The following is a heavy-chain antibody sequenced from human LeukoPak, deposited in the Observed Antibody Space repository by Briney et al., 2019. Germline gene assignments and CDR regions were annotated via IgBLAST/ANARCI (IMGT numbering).Heavy chain of an antibody. Sequence: GGSLRLSCAASGFTFSTYTMNWVRQAPGKGLEWVSSISTSSTYIYYADSVKGRFTISRDNAKNSVNLQMNTLRAEDTAVYYCARETTEAFDYWGQGTLVSVSS. CDR1: GFTFSTYT. D-gene: IGHD1-14*01. J-gene: IGHJ4*02. V-gene: IGHV3-21*01. CDR3: ARETTEAFDY. CDR2: ISTSSTYI.